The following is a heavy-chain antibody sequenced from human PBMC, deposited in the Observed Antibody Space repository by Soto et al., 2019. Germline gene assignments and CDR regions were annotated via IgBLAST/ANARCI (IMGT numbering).Heavy chain of an antibody. J-gene: IGHJ4*02. V-gene: IGHV4-31*03. CDR1: GGSISSGGYY. D-gene: IGHD3-10*01. CDR2: IYYSGST. Sequence: QVQLQESVPGLVKPSQTLSLTCTVSGGSISSGGYYWSWIRQHPGQGMEWIGYIYYSGSTYYNPSLKSRVTISVDTSKNQFTLKLSSVTAADTAVYYCARRDYGSGSYRYCGQGTLVTVSS. CDR3: ARRDYGSGSYRY.